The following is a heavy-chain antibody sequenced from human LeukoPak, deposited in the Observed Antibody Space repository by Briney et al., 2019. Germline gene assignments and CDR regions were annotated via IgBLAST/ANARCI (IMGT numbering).Heavy chain of an antibody. D-gene: IGHD2-2*01. J-gene: IGHJ5*02. CDR3: ARDDEYCSSTSCDPNNWFDP. CDR2: IKQDGSEK. CDR1: GFTFSSYW. V-gene: IGHV3-7*01. Sequence: GGSLRLSCAASGFTFSSYWMGWVRQAPGKGLEWVANIKQDGSEKYYVDSEKGRFTISRDNAKNSLYLQMNSLRAEDTAVYSCARDDEYCSSTSCDPNNWFDPWGQGTLVTVSS.